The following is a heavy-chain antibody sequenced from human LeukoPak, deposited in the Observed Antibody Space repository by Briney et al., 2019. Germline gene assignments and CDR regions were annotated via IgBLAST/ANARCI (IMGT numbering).Heavy chain of an antibody. CDR2: IYTSGST. V-gene: IGHV4-4*09. Sequence: SETLSLTCTVSGVSITGYYWSWIRQPPGKGLEWIGYIYTSGSTNYNPSLKSRVTISVDTSKNQFSLKLSSVTAADTAVYYCARLGASDCSSTSCYYYYYYMDVWGKGTTVTVSS. CDR1: GVSITGYY. J-gene: IGHJ6*03. D-gene: IGHD2-2*01. CDR3: ARLGASDCSSTSCYYYYYYMDV.